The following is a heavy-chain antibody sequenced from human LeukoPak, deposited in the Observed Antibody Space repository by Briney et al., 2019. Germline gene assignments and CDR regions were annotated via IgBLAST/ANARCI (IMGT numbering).Heavy chain of an antibody. V-gene: IGHV3-30*18. CDR3: AKDLATQGAFDI. CDR1: GFTFSSYG. D-gene: IGHD5-12*01. Sequence: GGSLRLSCAASGFTFSSYGMHWVRQAPGKGLECVAVISYDGSNKYYADSVKGRFTISRDNSKNTLYLQMNSLRAEDTAVYYCAKDLATQGAFDIWGQGTMVTVSS. CDR2: ISYDGSNK. J-gene: IGHJ3*02.